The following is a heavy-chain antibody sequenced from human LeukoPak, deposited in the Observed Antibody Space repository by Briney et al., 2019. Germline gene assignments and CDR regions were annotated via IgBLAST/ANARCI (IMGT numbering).Heavy chain of an antibody. CDR2: IYSGGNT. CDR3: ARRAGEYSHPYDY. CDR1: GFTVSSNS. Sequence: GGALRLSCTVSGFTVSSNSMSWVRQAPGKGLERVSFIYSGGNTHYSDSVKSRFTISRDNSKNTLYLQRHSLRAEDTAVYYCARRAGEYSHPYDYWGQGTLVTVSS. J-gene: IGHJ4*02. D-gene: IGHD4-17*01. V-gene: IGHV3-53*01.